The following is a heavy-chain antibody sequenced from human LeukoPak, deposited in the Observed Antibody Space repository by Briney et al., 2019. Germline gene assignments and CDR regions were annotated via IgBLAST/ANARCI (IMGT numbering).Heavy chain of an antibody. Sequence: SETLSLTCAVYGGSFSGYYWSWIRQPPGKGLEWIGEINHSGSTNYNPSLKSRVTISVDTSKNQFSLKLSSVTAADTAVFYCARQAVGGSGRYSYYYMDVWGKGTTVTISS. V-gene: IGHV4-34*01. CDR1: GGSFSGYY. CDR3: ARQAVGGSGRYSYYYMDV. D-gene: IGHD6-19*01. CDR2: INHSGST. J-gene: IGHJ6*03.